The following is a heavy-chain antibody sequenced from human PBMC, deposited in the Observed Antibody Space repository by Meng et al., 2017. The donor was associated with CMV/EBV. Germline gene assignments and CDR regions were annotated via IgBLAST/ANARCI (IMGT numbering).Heavy chain of an antibody. CDR1: GGSFSGYY. CDR3: ARGGNWFDP. CDR2: INHSGST. V-gene: IGHV4-34*01. Sequence: QLQLMRWGAVLLTPSVSLSLSGAVYGGSFSGYYWSWIRQPPGKGLEWIGEINHSGSTNYNPSLKSRVTISVDTSKNQFSLKLSSVTAADTAVYYCARGGNWFDPWGQGTLVTVSS. J-gene: IGHJ5*02.